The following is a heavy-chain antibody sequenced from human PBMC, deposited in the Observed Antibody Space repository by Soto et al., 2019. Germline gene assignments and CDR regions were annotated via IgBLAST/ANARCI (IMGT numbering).Heavy chain of an antibody. V-gene: IGHV3-74*01. CDR3: ARDSYSGYDPHGVFFDY. CDR1: RFALSSYG. CDR2: INSDGSST. J-gene: IGHJ4*02. D-gene: IGHD5-12*01. Sequence: GGCLRLSCSACRFALSSYGMHWVRPAPGKGLVWVSRINSDGSSTSYADSVKGRFTISRDNAKNTLYLQMNSLRAEDTAVYYCARDSYSGYDPHGVFFDYWGQGTLVTVSS.